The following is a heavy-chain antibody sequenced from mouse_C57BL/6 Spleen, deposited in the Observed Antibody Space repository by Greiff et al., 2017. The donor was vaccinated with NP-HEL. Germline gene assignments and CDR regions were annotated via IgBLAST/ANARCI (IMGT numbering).Heavy chain of an antibody. J-gene: IGHJ2*01. Sequence: VQLQQSGAELVRPGASVKLSCKASGYTFTDYYINWVKQRPGQGLEWIARIYPGSGNTYYNEKFKGKATLTAEKSSSTAYMQLSSLTSEDSAVYFCARWGGKGPFDYWGQGTTLTVSS. CDR1: GYTFTDYY. D-gene: IGHD1-1*02. CDR2: IYPGSGNT. V-gene: IGHV1-76*01. CDR3: ARWGGKGPFDY.